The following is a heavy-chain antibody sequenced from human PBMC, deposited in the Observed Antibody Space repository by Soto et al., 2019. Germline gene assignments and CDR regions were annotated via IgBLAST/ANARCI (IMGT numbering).Heavy chain of an antibody. D-gene: IGHD2-2*01. Sequence: ASVKVSCKASGYSFTSYGISWVRQAPGQGLEWMGWISAYNGNTNYEQKLQGRVTMTTDTSTSTAYMELRSLRSDDTAVYYCARVRCSSTSCYFGEDYYNYGLDFWGQGTTVTVSS. CDR1: GYSFTSYG. CDR2: ISAYNGNT. V-gene: IGHV1-18*04. CDR3: ARVRCSSTSCYFGEDYYNYGLDF. J-gene: IGHJ6*02.